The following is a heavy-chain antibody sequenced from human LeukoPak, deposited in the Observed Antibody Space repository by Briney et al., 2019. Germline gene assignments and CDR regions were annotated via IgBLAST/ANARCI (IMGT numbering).Heavy chain of an antibody. J-gene: IGHJ6*02. CDR3: AKPGTTLYYYYGMDV. D-gene: IGHD1-1*01. CDR1: GLTFSSYA. Sequence: PGGSLRLSCAASGLTFSSYAMSCVRQAPGKGLEWVSVISGNGGSTYYADSVKGRFTISRDNSKNILYLQMNSLRVEDMAVYYCAKPGTTLYYYYGMDVWGQGSTVTVSS. V-gene: IGHV3-23*01. CDR2: ISGNGGST.